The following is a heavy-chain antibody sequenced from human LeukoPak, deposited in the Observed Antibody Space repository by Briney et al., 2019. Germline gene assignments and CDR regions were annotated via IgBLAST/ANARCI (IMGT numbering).Heavy chain of an antibody. CDR2: IYHSGST. CDR3: AAGREYGY. V-gene: IGHV4-38-2*02. CDR1: GYSISSGYY. J-gene: IGHJ4*02. D-gene: IGHD3-10*01. Sequence: PSETLSLTCTVSGYSISSGYYWGWIRQPPGKGVEWIGSIYHSGSTYYNPPLKSRVTIPVNTSNNQFSMRLSARTAGDPVVYYCAAGREYGYWGQGTLVTVSS.